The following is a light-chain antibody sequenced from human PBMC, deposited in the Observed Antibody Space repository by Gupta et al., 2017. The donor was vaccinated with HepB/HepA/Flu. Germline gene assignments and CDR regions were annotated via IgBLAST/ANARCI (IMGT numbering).Light chain of an antibody. CDR3: QVWDSSSDHVV. CDR2: DDR. CDR1: KIGSKS. V-gene: IGLV3-21*03. Sequence: SYVLTPPPSVSVAPGKTARITCGGNKIGSKSVNWYQQKPGQAPVLLVYDDRDRPSGIPERFSGSNSGNTATLTISRVEAGDEADYYCQVWDSSSDHVVFGGGTKLTVL. J-gene: IGLJ2*01.